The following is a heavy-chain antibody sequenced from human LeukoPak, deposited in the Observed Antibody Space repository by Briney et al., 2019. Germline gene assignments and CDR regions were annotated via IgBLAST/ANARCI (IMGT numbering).Heavy chain of an antibody. CDR2: ISSSGSTI. D-gene: IGHD5-18*01. J-gene: IGHJ4*02. Sequence: PGGSLRLSCAASGFTFSSYEMNWVRQAPGKGLEWVSYISSSGSTIYYADSVKGRFTISRDNAKNSLYLQMNSLRAEDTAVYYCARAPGIQLFTNWGQGTLVTVSS. CDR1: GFTFSSYE. CDR3: ARAPGIQLFTN. V-gene: IGHV3-48*03.